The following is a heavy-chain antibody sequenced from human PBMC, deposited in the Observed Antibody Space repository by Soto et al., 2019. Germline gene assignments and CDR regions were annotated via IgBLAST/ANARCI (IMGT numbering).Heavy chain of an antibody. CDR3: ARDSDLDDILTGDLDY. D-gene: IGHD3-9*01. Sequence: GGSLRLSCAASGFTFSSYGMHWVRQAPGKGLEWVAVIWYDGSNKYYADSVKGRFTISRDNSKNTLYLQMNSLRAEDTAVYYCARDSDLDDILTGDLDYWGQGTLVTVSS. CDR1: GFTFSSYG. V-gene: IGHV3-33*01. CDR2: IWYDGSNK. J-gene: IGHJ4*02.